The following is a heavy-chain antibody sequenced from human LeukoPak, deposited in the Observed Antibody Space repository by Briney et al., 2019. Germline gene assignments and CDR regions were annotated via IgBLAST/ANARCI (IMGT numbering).Heavy chain of an antibody. CDR2: IRYDGSNK. D-gene: IGHD2-2*01. CDR3: AKVANPTSLLYYYYYYMDV. CDR1: GFTFSSYG. V-gene: IGHV3-30*02. J-gene: IGHJ6*03. Sequence: QPGGSLRLSCAASGFTFSSYGMHWVRQAPGKGLEWVAFIRYDGSNKYYADSVKGRFTISRDNSKNTLYLQMNGLRAEDTAVYYCAKVANPTSLLYYYYYYMDVWGKGTTVTISS.